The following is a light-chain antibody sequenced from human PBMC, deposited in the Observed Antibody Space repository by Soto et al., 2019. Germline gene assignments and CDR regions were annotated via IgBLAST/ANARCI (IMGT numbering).Light chain of an antibody. CDR1: QGIRSY. CDR2: TAS. V-gene: IGKV1-9*01. CDR3: QQLNGYPIT. J-gene: IGKJ4*01. Sequence: DIQLTQSPSFLSASVGDRVTITCRASQGIRSYLAWYQQTPGKAPKLLIYTASTLQSGVTSRFSGSGSGTEFTLTISSLQPEDSATYYCQQLNGYPITFGGGTKVEI.